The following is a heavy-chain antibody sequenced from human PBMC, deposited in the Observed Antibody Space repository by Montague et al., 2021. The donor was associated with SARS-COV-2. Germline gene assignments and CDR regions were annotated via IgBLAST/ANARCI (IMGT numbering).Heavy chain of an antibody. CDR3: ARGVLRYVDWTSPFDY. CDR2: IYTSGST. CDR1: GGSISSGSYY. D-gene: IGHD3-9*01. V-gene: IGHV4-61*02. Sequence: TLSLTCTVSGGSISSGSYYWSWIRQPAGKGLEWIGRIYTSGSTNYNPSLKTRVTISLDTSKNQFSLKLSSVTAADTAVYYCARGVLRYVDWTSPFDYWGQGTLVTVSS. J-gene: IGHJ4*02.